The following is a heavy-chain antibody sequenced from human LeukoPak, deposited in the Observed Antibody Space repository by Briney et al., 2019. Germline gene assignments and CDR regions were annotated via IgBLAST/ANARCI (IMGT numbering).Heavy chain of an antibody. CDR2: ISYDGSNK. J-gene: IGHJ6*02. D-gene: IGHD3-16*02. CDR1: GFTFSSCG. CDR3: VRDLSGMDV. Sequence: GGSLRLSCAASGFTFSSCGMHWVRQAPGKGLEWVAVISYDGSNKYYADSVKGRFTVSRDSSKNTLYLQMSSLRIEDTAIYYCVRDLSGMDVWGRGTTVTVSS. V-gene: IGHV3-30*03.